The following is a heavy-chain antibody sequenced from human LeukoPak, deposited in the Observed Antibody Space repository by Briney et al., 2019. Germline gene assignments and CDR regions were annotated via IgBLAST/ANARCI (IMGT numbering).Heavy chain of an antibody. D-gene: IGHD4-17*01. J-gene: IGHJ3*02. CDR1: GYTFTGYY. CDR2: INPNSGGT. V-gene: IGHV1-2*02. CDR3: ARDRDYGDSDAFDI. Sequence: GASVKVSCKASGYTFTGYYMHWVRQAPGQGLEWMGWINPNSGGTNYAQKFQGRVTMTRDTSISTAYMELSRLRSDDTAVYCCARDRDYGDSDAFDIWGQGTMVTVSS.